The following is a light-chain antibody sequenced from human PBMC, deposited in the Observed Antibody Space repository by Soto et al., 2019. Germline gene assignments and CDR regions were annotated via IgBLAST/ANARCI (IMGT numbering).Light chain of an antibody. CDR1: SSDIRGYNY. CDR3: CSYTSSTTYV. V-gene: IGLV2-14*01. Sequence: QSALTQPASVSGSPGQSITISCTGTSSDIRGYNYVSWYQQHPGKAPKLLIYAVTSRPSGVSFRFSGSKSGNTASLTISGLQAEDEADYYCCSYTSSTTYVFGPGTKVTVL. CDR2: AVT. J-gene: IGLJ1*01.